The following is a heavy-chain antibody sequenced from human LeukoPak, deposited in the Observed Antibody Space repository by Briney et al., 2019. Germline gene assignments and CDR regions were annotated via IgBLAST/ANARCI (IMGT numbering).Heavy chain of an antibody. Sequence: GGSLRLSCAASGFTFSNYGMSWVRQAPGKGLEWVSAISGSGGSTYYADSVKGRFTISRDDAKNTLYLQMNSLRAEDTAVYYCISSNPSFDYWGQGTLVTVSS. CDR3: ISSNPSFDY. CDR2: ISGSGGST. CDR1: GFTFSNYG. J-gene: IGHJ4*02. V-gene: IGHV3-23*01. D-gene: IGHD1-14*01.